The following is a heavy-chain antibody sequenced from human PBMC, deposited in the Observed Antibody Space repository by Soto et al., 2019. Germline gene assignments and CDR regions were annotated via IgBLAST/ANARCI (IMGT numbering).Heavy chain of an antibody. CDR2: ISGSGGST. J-gene: IGHJ4*02. Sequence: GGSLRLSCAASGFTFSSYAMSWVRQAPGKGLEWVSAISGSGGSTYYADSVKGRFTISRDNSKNTLYLQMNSLRAEDTAVYYCAKDPPPPYCGGDCYSGYWGQRTLVTVSS. D-gene: IGHD2-21*02. CDR1: GFTFSSYA. CDR3: AKDPPPPYCGGDCYSGY. V-gene: IGHV3-23*01.